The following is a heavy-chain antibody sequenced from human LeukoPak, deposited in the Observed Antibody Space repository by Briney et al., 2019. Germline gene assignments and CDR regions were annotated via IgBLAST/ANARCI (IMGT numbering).Heavy chain of an antibody. CDR2: IRSKAYGGTT. Sequence: GRSLRLSCTASGFTFGDSAMSWVRQAPGKGLEWVGFIRSKAYGGTTEYAASVKGRFTISRDDSKSIAYLQMNSLKTEGTAVYYCTRYGGNSFSYWGQGTLVTVSS. V-gene: IGHV3-49*04. D-gene: IGHD4-23*01. CDR3: TRYGGNSFSY. CDR1: GFTFGDSA. J-gene: IGHJ4*02.